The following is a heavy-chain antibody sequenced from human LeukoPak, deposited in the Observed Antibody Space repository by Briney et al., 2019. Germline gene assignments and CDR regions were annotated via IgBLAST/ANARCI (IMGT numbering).Heavy chain of an antibody. CDR1: GYSISSGYY. CDR3: AGDFPYDFWSGNDRWFDP. D-gene: IGHD3-3*01. Sequence: PSETLSLTCAVSGYSISSGYYWGWIRQPPGKGLEWIGSIYHSGSTYYNPSLKSRVTISVDTSKNQFSLKLSSVTAADTAVYYWAGDFPYDFWSGNDRWFDPWGQGTRFTVSS. CDR2: IYHSGST. V-gene: IGHV4-38-2*02. J-gene: IGHJ5*02.